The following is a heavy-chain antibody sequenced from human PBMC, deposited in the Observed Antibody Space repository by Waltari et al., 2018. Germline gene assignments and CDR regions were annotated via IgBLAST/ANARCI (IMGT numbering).Heavy chain of an antibody. CDR2: ISYDGSNK. CDR3: ARDDHHFYCTGGVCYTNGYYYYYGMDV. CDR1: GFTFSSYA. D-gene: IGHD2-8*02. V-gene: IGHV3-30-3*01. Sequence: GGGVVQPGRSLRLSCAASGFTFSSYAMHWVRQAPGKGLEWVAVISYDGSNKYYADSVKGRFTISRDNSKNTLYLQMNSLRAEDTAVYYCARDDHHFYCTGGVCYTNGYYYYYGMDVWGQGTTVTVSS. J-gene: IGHJ6*02.